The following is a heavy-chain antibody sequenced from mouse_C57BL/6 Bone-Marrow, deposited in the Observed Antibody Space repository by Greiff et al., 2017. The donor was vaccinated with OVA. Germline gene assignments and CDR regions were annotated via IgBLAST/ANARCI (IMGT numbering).Heavy chain of an antibody. Sequence: VQLQQSGAELARPGASVNLSCKASGYTFTSYGISWVKQRTGQGLEWIGEIYPRSGNTYYNEKFKGKATLTADKSSSTAYMELRSLTSEDSAVYFCARKPLYYGSSPWFAYWGQGTLVTVSA. CDR2: IYPRSGNT. D-gene: IGHD1-1*01. V-gene: IGHV1-81*01. J-gene: IGHJ3*01. CDR3: ARKPLYYGSSPWFAY. CDR1: GYTFTSYG.